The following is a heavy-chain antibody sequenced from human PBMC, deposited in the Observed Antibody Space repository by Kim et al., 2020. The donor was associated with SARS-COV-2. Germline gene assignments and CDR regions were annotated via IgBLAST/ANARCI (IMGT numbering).Heavy chain of an antibody. D-gene: IGHD2-2*03. Sequence: GGSLRLSCTTSGFTFTGHAMSWVRQAPGKGLEWVSSIDGSDGTTYYVDSVKGRFTISRDNSKNTLYLQMNSLRGDDTAVYYCMKGGWGWIWDHWGQGTRV. J-gene: IGHJ4*02. CDR3: MKGGWGWIWDH. CDR2: IDGSDGTT. CDR1: GFTFTGHA. V-gene: IGHV3-23*01.